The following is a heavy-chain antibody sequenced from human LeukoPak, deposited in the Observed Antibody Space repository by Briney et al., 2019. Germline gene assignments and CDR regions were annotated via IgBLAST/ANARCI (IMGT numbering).Heavy chain of an antibody. V-gene: IGHV4-61*02. Sequence: SETLSLTCTVSGGSISSGGYYWSWIRQPAGKGLEWIGRIYTSGSTNYNPSLKSRVTISVDTSKNQFSLKLSSVTAADTAVYYCARGPPGYDFWSGYSSPRPDNWFDPWGQGTLVTVSS. CDR1: GGSISSGGYY. CDR3: ARGPPGYDFWSGYSSPRPDNWFDP. CDR2: IYTSGST. J-gene: IGHJ5*02. D-gene: IGHD3-3*01.